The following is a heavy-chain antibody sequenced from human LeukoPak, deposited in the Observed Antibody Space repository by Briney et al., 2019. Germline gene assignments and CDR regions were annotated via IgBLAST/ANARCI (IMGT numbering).Heavy chain of an antibody. CDR1: GFTVSSNY. D-gene: IGHD2-21*02. V-gene: IGHV3-53*04. Sequence: GGSLRLSCAASGFTVSSNYMSWVRQAPGKGLEWVSVIYSGGSTYYADSVKGRFTISSHNSKNTLYLQKNSLRAEDTAVYYCACGDCYSNHESPFDYWGQGTLVTVSS. CDR3: ACGDCYSNHESPFDY. CDR2: IYSGGST. J-gene: IGHJ4*02.